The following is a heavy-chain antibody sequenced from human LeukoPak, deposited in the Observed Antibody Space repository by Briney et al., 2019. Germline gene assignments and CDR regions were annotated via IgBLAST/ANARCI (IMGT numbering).Heavy chain of an antibody. D-gene: IGHD3-22*01. J-gene: IGHJ4*02. CDR3: AKSDATYYYDSSGFDY. V-gene: IGHV3-30*18. CDR2: ISYDGSNK. Sequence: PGGSLRLSCAASGFTFSSYGMHWVRQAPGKGLEWVAVISYDGSNKYYADSVKGRFTISRDNSKNTLYLQMNSLRAGDTAVYYCAKSDATYYYDSSGFDYWGQGTLVTVSS. CDR1: GFTFSSYG.